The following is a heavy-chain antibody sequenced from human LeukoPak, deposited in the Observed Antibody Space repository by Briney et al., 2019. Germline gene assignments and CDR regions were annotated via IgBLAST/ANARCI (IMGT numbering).Heavy chain of an antibody. CDR3: ARDPLHPMVTGHDAFDI. J-gene: IGHJ3*02. V-gene: IGHV1-2*02. Sequence: ASVKVSCKASGYTFTGYYMHWVRQAPGQGLEWMGWINPNSGGTNYAQKFQGRVTMTRDTSISTAYMELSRLRSDDTAVYYCARDPLHPMVTGHDAFDIWGQGTMVTVSS. CDR2: INPNSGGT. CDR1: GYTFTGYY. D-gene: IGHD2-21*02.